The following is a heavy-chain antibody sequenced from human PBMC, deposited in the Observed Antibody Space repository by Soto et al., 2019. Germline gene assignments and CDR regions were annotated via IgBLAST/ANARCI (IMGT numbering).Heavy chain of an antibody. D-gene: IGHD2-15*01. CDR1: PFSDTNNNY. J-gene: IGHJ3*01. CDR2: LYHSGAT. Sequence: QAQLQESGPGLVRPSGTLSLTCTVSPFSDTNNNYWNWVRQSPGKALEWIGELYHSGATYYNPSLSGRATISMDKSKNQISLKLTSVTAADTAVYYCARDSRYCTDGGCSSMRDAFDVWGQGTLVTVSS. CDR3: ARDSRYCTDGGCSSMRDAFDV. V-gene: IGHV4-4*02.